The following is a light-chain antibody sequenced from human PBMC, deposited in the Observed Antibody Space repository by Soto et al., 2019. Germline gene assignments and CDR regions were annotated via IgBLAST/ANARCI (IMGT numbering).Light chain of an antibody. CDR2: GAS. CDR3: QQTESYPST. Sequence: DIQMTQSPSSLSASAGDRVTITFRASQSIRSCLNWYQQKSGKAPNLLIYGASTFQSGVPSRFSGSGSGTDLTLTISSLQPDDFATYYCQQTESYPSTFGGGTKVDIK. CDR1: QSIRSC. J-gene: IGKJ4*01. V-gene: IGKV1-39*01.